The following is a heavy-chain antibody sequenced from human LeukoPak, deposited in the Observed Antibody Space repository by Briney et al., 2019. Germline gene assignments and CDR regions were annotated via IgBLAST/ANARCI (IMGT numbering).Heavy chain of an antibody. CDR1: GYTFTGYY. CDR3: AREGGSYSGAFDI. Sequence: ASVKVSCKASGYTFTGYYMHWVRQAPGQGLEWMGRINPNSGGTNYAQKFQGRVTMTRDTSISTAYMELSSLRSDDTAVYYCAREGGSYSGAFDIWGQGTMVTVSS. D-gene: IGHD1-26*01. J-gene: IGHJ3*02. V-gene: IGHV1-2*06. CDR2: INPNSGGT.